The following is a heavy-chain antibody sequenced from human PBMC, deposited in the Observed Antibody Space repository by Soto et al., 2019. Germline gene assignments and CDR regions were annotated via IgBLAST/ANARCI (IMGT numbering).Heavy chain of an antibody. CDR3: ARAPHSNWNHEALGAWFDP. CDR2: IIPIFGTA. J-gene: IGHJ5*02. D-gene: IGHD1-1*01. V-gene: IGHV1-69*01. CDR1: GGTFSSYA. Sequence: QVQLVQSGAEVKKPGSSVKVSCKASGGTFSSYAISWVRQAPGQGLEWMGGIIPIFGTANYAQKFQGRVTITADESTSTAYMELSSLRSEDTAVYYCARAPHSNWNHEALGAWFDPWGQGTLVTVSS.